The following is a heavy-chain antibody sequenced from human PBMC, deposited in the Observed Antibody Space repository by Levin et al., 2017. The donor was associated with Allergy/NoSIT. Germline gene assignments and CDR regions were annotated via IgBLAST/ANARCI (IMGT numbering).Heavy chain of an antibody. CDR3: ARGIADILVGEVMGFDY. J-gene: IGHJ4*02. V-gene: IGHV4-61*02. CDR2: IYVTGTT. D-gene: IGHD3-16*01. Sequence: SETLSLTCTVSGGSISSDNYYWSWIRQPAGRGLEWIGRIYVTGTTNYNPSLKSRVTISLDTSKYQFSLKLSSVTAADTAVYYCARGIADILVGEVMGFDYWGQGALVTVSS. CDR1: GGSISSDNYY.